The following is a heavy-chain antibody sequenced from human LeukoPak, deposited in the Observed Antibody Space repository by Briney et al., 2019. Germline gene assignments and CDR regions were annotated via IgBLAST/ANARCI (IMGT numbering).Heavy chain of an antibody. CDR3: VSFYETY. CDR2: INGDGSWT. Sequence: GGSLRLSCAASGNYWMHWVRQAPGKGLVWVSHINGDGSWTTYADSVKGRFTISKDNAKNTVYLQMNNLRAEDTAVYYCVSFYETYWGRGTLVAVSS. V-gene: IGHV3-74*01. J-gene: IGHJ4*02. CDR1: GNYW. D-gene: IGHD2-2*01.